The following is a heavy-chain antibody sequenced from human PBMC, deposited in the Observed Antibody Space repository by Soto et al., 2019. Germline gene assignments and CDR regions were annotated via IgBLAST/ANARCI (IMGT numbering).Heavy chain of an antibody. CDR2: IIPILGIA. D-gene: IGHD6-13*01. J-gene: IGHJ6*03. CDR1: GGTFSSYT. CDR3: AVGAAAGTSHYYYYMDV. Sequence: ASVKVSCKASGGTFSSYTISWVRQAPGQGLEWMGRIIPILGIANYAQKFQGRVTITADKSTSTAYMELSSLRSEDTAVYYCAVGAAAGTSHYYYYMDVWGKGTTVTVSS. V-gene: IGHV1-69*02.